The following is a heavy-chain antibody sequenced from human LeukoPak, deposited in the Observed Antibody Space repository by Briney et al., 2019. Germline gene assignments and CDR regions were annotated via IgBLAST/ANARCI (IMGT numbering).Heavy chain of an antibody. D-gene: IGHD5-18*01. Sequence: GGSLRLSCAASGFTFSSYAMHWVRQAPGKGLEYVSAISSNGGSTYYANSVKGRFTISRDNSKNTLYLQMGSLRAEDIAVYYCARDTAMVLTLYYGMDVWGQGTTVTVSS. V-gene: IGHV3-64*01. J-gene: IGHJ6*02. CDR1: GFTFSSYA. CDR2: ISSNGGST. CDR3: ARDTAMVLTLYYGMDV.